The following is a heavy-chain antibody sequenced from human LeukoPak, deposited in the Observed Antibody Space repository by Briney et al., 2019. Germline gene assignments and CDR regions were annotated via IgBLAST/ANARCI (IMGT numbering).Heavy chain of an antibody. CDR2: ISGSGGCT. V-gene: IGHV3-23*01. J-gene: IGHJ5*02. Sequence: GGSLRLSCAASGFTFSSYAMSWVRQAPGKGLEWVSAISGSGGCTYYADSVKGRFTISRDNSKNTLYLQMNSLRAEDTAVYYCAKDPAAAPFFDPWGQGTLVTVSS. CDR3: AKDPAAAPFFDP. CDR1: GFTFSSYA. D-gene: IGHD6-13*01.